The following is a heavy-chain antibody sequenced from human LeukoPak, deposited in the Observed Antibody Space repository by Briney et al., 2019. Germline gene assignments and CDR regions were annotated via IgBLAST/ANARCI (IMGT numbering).Heavy chain of an antibody. V-gene: IGHV3-66*01. Sequence: GGSLRLSCAASGFTFSSYAMSWVRQAPGKGLEWVSVIYSGGSTYYADSVKGRFTISRDNSKNTLYLQMNSLRAEDTAVYYCAREGDGYVFDYWGQGTLVTVSS. J-gene: IGHJ4*02. CDR3: AREGDGYVFDY. CDR2: IYSGGST. D-gene: IGHD5-24*01. CDR1: GFTFSSYA.